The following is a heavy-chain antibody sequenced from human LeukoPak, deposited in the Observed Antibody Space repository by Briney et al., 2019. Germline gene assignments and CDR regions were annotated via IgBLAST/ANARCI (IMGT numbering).Heavy chain of an antibody. V-gene: IGHV4-38-2*02. CDR1: GYSISSGDY. Sequence: SETLSLTCTVSGYSISSGDYWGWIRQPPGKGLEWIGSIYHSGSTYYNPSLKSRVSISVDTSKIQFSLRLSSVTAADTAVYYCATIVADPGSVYYYMDVWGKGTTVTVSS. D-gene: IGHD2-15*01. J-gene: IGHJ6*03. CDR2: IYHSGST. CDR3: ATIVADPGSVYYYMDV.